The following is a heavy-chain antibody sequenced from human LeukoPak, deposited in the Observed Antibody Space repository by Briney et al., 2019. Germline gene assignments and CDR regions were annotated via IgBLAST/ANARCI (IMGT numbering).Heavy chain of an antibody. CDR3: ASGEVIAAADRDYYYGMDV. CDR1: GYTFTSYD. D-gene: IGHD6-13*01. J-gene: IGHJ6*02. CDR2: MNPNSGNT. V-gene: IGHV1-8*01. Sequence: GASVKVSCKASGYTFTSYDINWVRQATGQGLEWMGWMNPNSGNTGYAQKFQGRVTMTRNTSISTAYMELSSLRSEDTAVYYCASGEVIAAADRDYYYGMDVWGQGTTVIVSS.